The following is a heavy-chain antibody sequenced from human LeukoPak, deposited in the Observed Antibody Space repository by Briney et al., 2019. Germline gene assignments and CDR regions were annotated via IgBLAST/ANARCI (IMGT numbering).Heavy chain of an antibody. CDR3: ARDLKWYRDLFDY. J-gene: IGHJ4*02. CDR1: GFTFSDYY. CDR2: ISSSGSTI. D-gene: IGHD1-14*01. V-gene: IGHV3-11*01. Sequence: GGSLRLSCAASGFTFSDYYMSWIRQAPGKGLERVSYISSSGSTIYYADSVKGRFTISRDNAKNSLYLQMNSLRAEDTAVYYCARDLKWYRDLFDYWGQGTLVTVSS.